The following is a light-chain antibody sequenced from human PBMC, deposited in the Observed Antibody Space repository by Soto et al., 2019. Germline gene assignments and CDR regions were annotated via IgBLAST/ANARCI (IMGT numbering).Light chain of an antibody. V-gene: IGKV1-8*01. J-gene: IGKJ1*01. CDR3: QQYNSYS. Sequence: IQMTQSPSSLSASTGDRVTITCRASQGISSYLAWYQQKPGRAPKLLIYAASNLQSGVPSRFSGSGSGTEFTLTISSLQPDDFATYYCQQYNSYSFGQGTKVDIK. CDR1: QGISSY. CDR2: AAS.